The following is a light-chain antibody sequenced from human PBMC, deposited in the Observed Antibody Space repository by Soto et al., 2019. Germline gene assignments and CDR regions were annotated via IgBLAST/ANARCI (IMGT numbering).Light chain of an antibody. CDR2: RAS. J-gene: IGKJ4*01. CDR1: QAVNSN. CDR3: QQYGSWPLT. V-gene: IGKV3D-15*01. Sequence: EIVLTQSPATLSVSPGERATLSCRASQAVNSNLGWYQQKPGQAPRLLVYRASTRATGIPARFSGSGSGTEFSLTISSLQSEDSAYYYCQQYGSWPLTFGGGTKVEI.